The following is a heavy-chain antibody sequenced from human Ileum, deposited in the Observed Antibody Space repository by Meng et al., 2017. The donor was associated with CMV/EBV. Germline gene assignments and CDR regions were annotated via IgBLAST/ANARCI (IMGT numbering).Heavy chain of an antibody. Sequence: QVQLLHFGAEGRRPGASVKVSCKASETFTGYYIHWVRQAPGQGLEWMGRIDPNSGGTNYAQKFQGRVTMTRDTSISTAYMELSRLTSDDTAVYYWARRFSVAGPEQFDYWGQGTLVTVSS. J-gene: IGHJ4*02. CDR3: ARRFSVAGPEQFDY. CDR2: IDPNSGGT. V-gene: IGHV1-2*06. CDR1: ETFTGYY. D-gene: IGHD6-19*01.